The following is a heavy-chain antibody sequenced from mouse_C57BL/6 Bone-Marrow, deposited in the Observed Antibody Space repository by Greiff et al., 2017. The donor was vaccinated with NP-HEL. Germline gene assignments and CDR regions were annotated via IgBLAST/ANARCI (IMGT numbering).Heavy chain of an antibody. CDR3: ARKVFITTVVATGYYFDY. CDR2: INPNNGGT. CDR1: GYTFTDYN. V-gene: IGHV1-22*01. Sequence: VQLKESGPELVKPGASVKMSCKASGYTFTDYNMHWVKQSHGKCLVWIGYINPNNGGTSYNQKFKGKATLTVNKSSCTAYIELRSLLSQDPAVYYCARKVFITTVVATGYYFDYWGQGTTLTVSS. D-gene: IGHD1-1*01. J-gene: IGHJ2*01.